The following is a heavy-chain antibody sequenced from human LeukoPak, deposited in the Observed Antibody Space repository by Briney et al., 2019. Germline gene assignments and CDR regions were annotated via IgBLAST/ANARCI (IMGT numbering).Heavy chain of an antibody. CDR3: ARVSVGYCSGGSCYGYYYYYMDV. CDR2: INPNSGGT. Sequence: ASVKVSCKASGYTFTGYYMHWVRQAPGQGLEWMGWINPNSGGTNYAQKFQGRVTMTRDTSISTAYMELSRLRSDDTAVYYCARVSVGYCSGGSCYGYYYYYMDVWGKGTTVTISS. V-gene: IGHV1-2*02. CDR1: GYTFTGYY. J-gene: IGHJ6*03. D-gene: IGHD2-15*01.